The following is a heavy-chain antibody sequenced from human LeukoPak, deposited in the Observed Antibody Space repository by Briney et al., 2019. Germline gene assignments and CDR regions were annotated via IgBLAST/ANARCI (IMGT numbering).Heavy chain of an antibody. Sequence: ASVKVSCKASGYTFTGYYMHWVRQAPGQGLEWMGWINPNSGGTNYAQKFQGRVTMTRDTSISTAYMELSRLRSDDTAVYYCARDLLVSTVTTAYYYYYTDVWGKGTTVTVSS. J-gene: IGHJ6*03. D-gene: IGHD4-17*01. V-gene: IGHV1-2*02. CDR1: GYTFTGYY. CDR3: ARDLLVSTVTTAYYYYYTDV. CDR2: INPNSGGT.